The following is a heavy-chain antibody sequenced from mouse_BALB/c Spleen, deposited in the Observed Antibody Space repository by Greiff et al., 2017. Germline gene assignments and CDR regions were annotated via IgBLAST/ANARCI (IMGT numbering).Heavy chain of an antibody. CDR2: INPSNGGT. J-gene: IGHJ4*01. CDR1: GYTFTSYY. Sequence: QVQLKQSGAELVKPGASVKLSCKASGYTFTSYYMYWVKQRPGQGLEWIGEINPSNGGTNFNEKFKGKATLTSDKSSSTAYMELSSLTSEDSAVYYCARSDSYAMDYWGQGTSVTVSS. CDR3: ARSDSYAMDY. V-gene: IGHV1-53*01.